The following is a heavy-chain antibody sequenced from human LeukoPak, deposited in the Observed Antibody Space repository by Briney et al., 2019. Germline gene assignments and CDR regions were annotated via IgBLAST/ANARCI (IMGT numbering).Heavy chain of an antibody. Sequence: GGALKISCKGSGYSFTSYWIGWGRPVPGKGVEGMGIIYPGESDTRYSPSFQGQVTISAAKSISPAYLQWSSLKASDTAMYYCASPSPTQYSSGWGGYYYYGMDVWGQGTTVTVSS. CDR2: IYPGESDT. D-gene: IGHD6-19*01. CDR1: GYSFTSYW. J-gene: IGHJ6*02. V-gene: IGHV5-51*01. CDR3: ASPSPTQYSSGWGGYYYYGMDV.